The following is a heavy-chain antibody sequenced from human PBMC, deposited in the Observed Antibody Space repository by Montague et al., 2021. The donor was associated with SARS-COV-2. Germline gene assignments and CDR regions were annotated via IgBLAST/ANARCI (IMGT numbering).Heavy chain of an antibody. CDR3: ARGLPVTTLFYYFGMDV. CDR2: IFHSGST. V-gene: IGHV4-4*02. Sequence: SETLSLTCAVSGGSISSDNWWSWVRQSPGKGLEWIGEIFHSGSTXYNPSLKSRVTMSVDESKNDFSLKLSPVTAADTAMYYCARGLPVTTLFYYFGMDVWGQGTTVTVSS. CDR1: GGSISSDNW. J-gene: IGHJ6*02. D-gene: IGHD4-11*01.